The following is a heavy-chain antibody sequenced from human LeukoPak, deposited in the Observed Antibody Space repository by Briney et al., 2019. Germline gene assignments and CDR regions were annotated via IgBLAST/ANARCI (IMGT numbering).Heavy chain of an antibody. D-gene: IGHD3-10*01. CDR2: IGGSSTTI. CDR1: GFTVSSYS. CDR3: ARPHSGHLFDY. V-gene: IGHV3-48*02. J-gene: IGHJ4*02. Sequence: GVSLRLSCAASGFTVSSYSMNWVRQAPGKGLEWVSYIGGSSTTIYYADSVKGRFTISRDNAKNSLYLQMNSLSDEDTAVYYCARPHSGHLFDYWGQGNLVTVSS.